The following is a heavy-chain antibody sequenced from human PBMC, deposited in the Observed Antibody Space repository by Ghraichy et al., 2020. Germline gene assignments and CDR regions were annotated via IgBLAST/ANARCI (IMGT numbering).Heavy chain of an antibody. Sequence: LSLTCAASGFTFSRYTINWVRQAPGKGLEWVSSINYSSRYIFYAASVKGRFTISRDNAKNSLYLQMNSLRAEDTAIYSCVRDASLPGYSYGRPLYGMDVWGQGTTVTVSS. CDR1: GFTFSRYT. J-gene: IGHJ6*02. D-gene: IGHD5-18*01. CDR3: VRDASLPGYSYGRPLYGMDV. V-gene: IGHV3-21*01. CDR2: INYSSRYI.